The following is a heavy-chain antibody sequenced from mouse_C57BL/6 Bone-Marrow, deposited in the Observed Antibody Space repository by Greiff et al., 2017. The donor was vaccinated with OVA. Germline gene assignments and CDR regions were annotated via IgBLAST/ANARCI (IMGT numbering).Heavy chain of an antibody. D-gene: IGHD2-1*01. V-gene: IGHV3-6*01. Sequence: VQLQQSGPGLVKPSQSLSLTCSVTGYSITSGYYWNWIRQFPGNKLEWMGYISYDGSNNYNPSLKNRISITRDTSKNQFFLKLNSVTTEDTATYYCAKIYYGKDYWGQGTTLTVSS. CDR1: GYSITSGYY. J-gene: IGHJ2*01. CDR2: ISYDGSN. CDR3: AKIYYGKDY.